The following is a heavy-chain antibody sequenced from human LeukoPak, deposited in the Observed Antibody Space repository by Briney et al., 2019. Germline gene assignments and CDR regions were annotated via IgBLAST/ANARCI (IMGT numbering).Heavy chain of an antibody. CDR3: ARGAVAGHLVDY. CDR2: TYFSGSP. Sequence: SETLSLTCTVSGASIRSSHYWGWIRQPPGQGLEWIGSTYFSGSPYYNPSLKSRATISADTAKNQFSLNLASVTAADTAVYYCARGAVAGHLVDYWGQGTLVIVSS. CDR1: GASIRSSHY. D-gene: IGHD6-19*01. V-gene: IGHV4-39*01. J-gene: IGHJ4*02.